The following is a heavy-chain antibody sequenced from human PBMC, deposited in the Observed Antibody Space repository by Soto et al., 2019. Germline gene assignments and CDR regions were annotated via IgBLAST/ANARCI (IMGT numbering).Heavy chain of an antibody. CDR1: GFTFSSYA. J-gene: IGHJ4*02. Sequence: GSLRLSCAASGFTFSSYAMHWVRQAPGKGLEWVAVISYDGSNKYYADSVKGRFTISRDISKNTLYLQMNSLRAEDTSVYYCARVPITMVRGTNRDYWGQGTLVTVSS. CDR3: ARVPITMVRGTNRDY. D-gene: IGHD3-10*01. CDR2: ISYDGSNK. V-gene: IGHV3-30-3*01.